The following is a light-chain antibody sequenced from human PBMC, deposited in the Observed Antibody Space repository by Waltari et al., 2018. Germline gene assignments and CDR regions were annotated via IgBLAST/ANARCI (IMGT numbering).Light chain of an antibody. V-gene: IGKV1-5*03. CDR3: QQYDSESYT. CDR2: RAS. J-gene: IGKJ2*01. CDR1: ESISIW. Sequence: DIQMTQSPSTLSASVGDKVTITCRAKESISIWLAWYQHKPGTAPKLLIYRASTLERGVPSRFSGAGSGTEFTLTISSLQPECFATYYCQQYDSESYTFGQGTKLEIK.